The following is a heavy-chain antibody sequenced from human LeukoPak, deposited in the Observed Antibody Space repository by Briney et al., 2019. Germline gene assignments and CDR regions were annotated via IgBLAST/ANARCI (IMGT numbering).Heavy chain of an antibody. CDR3: ARERGDGSGSYYMTANWFDP. CDR2: IIPVFGTP. V-gene: IGHV1-69*13. J-gene: IGHJ5*02. Sequence: ASVKVSCKASGGTFSNYAISWVRQAPGQGLEWMGGIIPVFGTPNYAQKFQGRVTITADESTSTAYMELSSLGSEDTAVYYCARERGDGSGSYYMTANWFDPWGQGTLVTVSS. D-gene: IGHD3-10*01. CDR1: GGTFSNYA.